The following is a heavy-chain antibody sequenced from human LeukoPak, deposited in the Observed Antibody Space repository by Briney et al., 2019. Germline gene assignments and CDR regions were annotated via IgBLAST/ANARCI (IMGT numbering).Heavy chain of an antibody. CDR1: GGSISSYY. CDR2: IYHSGST. Sequence: SETLSLTCTVSGGSISSYYWSWIRQPPGKGLEWIGSIYHSGSTYYNPSLKSRVTISVDTSKNQFSLKLSSVTAADTAVYYCARDESEGARGMDVWGQGTTVTVSS. CDR3: ARDESEGARGMDV. D-gene: IGHD1-26*01. J-gene: IGHJ6*02. V-gene: IGHV4-59*12.